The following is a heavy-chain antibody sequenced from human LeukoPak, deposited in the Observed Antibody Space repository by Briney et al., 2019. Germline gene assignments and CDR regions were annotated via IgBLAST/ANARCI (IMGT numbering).Heavy chain of an antibody. CDR2: INPNSGGT. D-gene: IGHD6-13*01. J-gene: IGHJ4*02. CDR1: GYTFTGYY. V-gene: IGHV1-2*02. Sequence: ASVKVSCKASGYTFTGYYMHWVRQAPGQGLEWMGWINPNSGGTNYAQKFQGRVTMTRDTSISTAYMELSRPRSVDTAVYYCASSPGYSSSWHFDYWGQGTLVTVSS. CDR3: ASSPGYSSSWHFDY.